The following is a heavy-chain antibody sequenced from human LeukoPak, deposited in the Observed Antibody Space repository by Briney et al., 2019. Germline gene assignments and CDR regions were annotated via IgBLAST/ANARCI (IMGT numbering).Heavy chain of an antibody. CDR3: ANDPNWNGV. Sequence: GGSLRLSCVTSGFIFSNYGMHWVRQAPGKGLEWLTFIQFDGSNKLYADSVKGRFTVSRDTSKNTVYLQMTSLRVEDTAVYYCANDPNWNGVWGQGTLVTVSS. D-gene: IGHD1-1*01. J-gene: IGHJ4*02. CDR2: IQFDGSNK. CDR1: GFIFSNYG. V-gene: IGHV3-30*02.